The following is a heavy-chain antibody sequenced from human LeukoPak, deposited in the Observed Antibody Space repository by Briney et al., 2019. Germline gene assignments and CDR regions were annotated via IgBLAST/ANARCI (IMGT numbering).Heavy chain of an antibody. Sequence: SETLSLTCTVSGDSISSSSYYWDWIRQPPGKGRDWIGNVYYSTNTYYNPSLKSRVTISVDTSKNQFSLKLSSVTAADTAIYYCARHSRSAYSGYENAFDIWGQGTVVTVSS. CDR3: ARHSRSAYSGYENAFDI. J-gene: IGHJ3*02. D-gene: IGHD5-12*01. CDR2: VYYSTNT. CDR1: GDSISSSSYY. V-gene: IGHV4-39*01.